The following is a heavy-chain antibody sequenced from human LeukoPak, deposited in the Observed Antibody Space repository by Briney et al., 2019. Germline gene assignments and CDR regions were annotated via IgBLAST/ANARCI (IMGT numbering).Heavy chain of an antibody. Sequence: QPGESLRLSCAASGFTFSSYAMSWVRQAPGKGLEWVSVISGSGGSTFYADSVKGRFTLSRDNSKNTLYLQMNSLRAEDTAVYYCATEMSSDGGHSDGYFDNWGQGTLVTVSS. CDR2: ISGSGGST. D-gene: IGHD2-15*01. J-gene: IGHJ4*01. V-gene: IGHV3-23*01. CDR1: GFTFSSYA. CDR3: ATEMSSDGGHSDGYFDN.